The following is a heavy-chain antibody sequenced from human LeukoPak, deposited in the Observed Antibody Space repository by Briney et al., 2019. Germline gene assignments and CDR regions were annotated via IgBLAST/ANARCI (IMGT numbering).Heavy chain of an antibody. D-gene: IGHD6-19*01. CDR1: GYSITSGYY. CDR2: SYHTGST. V-gene: IGHV4-38-2*02. Sequence: SETLSLTCTVSGYSITSGYYWGWIRQTPGKGLEWIGSSYHTGSTLYNPSLKSRVTISVDPSKNQFSLKLSSVIVADTAVYYCARLSSGWNDWGQGTLVTVSS. J-gene: IGHJ4*02. CDR3: ARLSSGWND.